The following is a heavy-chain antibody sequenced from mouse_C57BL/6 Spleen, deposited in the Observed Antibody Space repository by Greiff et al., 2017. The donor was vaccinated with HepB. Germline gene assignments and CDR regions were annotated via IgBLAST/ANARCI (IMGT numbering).Heavy chain of an antibody. D-gene: IGHD3-2*02. CDR3: AKGDSSGRPWFAY. Sequence: QVQLKESGPGLVQPSQSLSITCSVSGFSLTSYGVHWVRQSPGKGLEWLGVIWRGGSTDYNAAFMSRLSITKDNSKSQVFFKMNSLQADDTAIYYCAKGDSSGRPWFAYWGQGTLVTVSA. V-gene: IGHV2-5*01. J-gene: IGHJ3*01. CDR1: GFSLTSYG. CDR2: IWRGGST.